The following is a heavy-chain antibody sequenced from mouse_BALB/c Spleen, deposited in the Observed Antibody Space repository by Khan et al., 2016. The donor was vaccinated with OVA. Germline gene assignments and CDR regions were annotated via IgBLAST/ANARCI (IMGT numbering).Heavy chain of an antibody. D-gene: IGHD1-1*01. CDR3: AINYYGSSFYFDY. Sequence: QVQLKESGPGLVAPSQSLSITCTVSGFSLTDYGVNWVRQPPGKGLEWLGMIWGDGSTAYNSALKSRLSISRANSKSQVFLQMNSLQTEDTARYYCAINYYGSSFYFDYWGRGTSLTVSS. CDR1: GFSLTDYG. V-gene: IGHV2-6-7*01. CDR2: IWGDGST. J-gene: IGHJ2*02.